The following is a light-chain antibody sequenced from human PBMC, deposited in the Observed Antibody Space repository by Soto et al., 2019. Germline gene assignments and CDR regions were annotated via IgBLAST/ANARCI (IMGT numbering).Light chain of an antibody. CDR3: QQTDSTPYT. Sequence: DIPMTQSPSSLSASVGDRITITCRASQSISNFLNWYHQRPGNAPKLLIFGASSLQSGVPSKFTGSGSGTDFTLTISDLQREDFGTYYCQQTDSTPYTFGQGTNLEIK. J-gene: IGKJ2*01. CDR2: GAS. CDR1: QSISNF. V-gene: IGKV1-39*01.